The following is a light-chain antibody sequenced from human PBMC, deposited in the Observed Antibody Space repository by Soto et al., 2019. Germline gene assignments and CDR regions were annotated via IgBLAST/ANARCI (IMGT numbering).Light chain of an antibody. CDR2: SDN. Sequence: QSVLTQPPSASGTPGQRVTISCSGSSSNIGRNAVTWYQQLPGTAPKVFVYSDNQRPSAVPDRFSGSKSGTSASLAISGLQSEDEADYYCVTWDDSFNGWVFGGGTKVTVL. V-gene: IGLV1-44*01. J-gene: IGLJ3*02. CDR1: SSNIGRNA. CDR3: VTWDDSFNGWV.